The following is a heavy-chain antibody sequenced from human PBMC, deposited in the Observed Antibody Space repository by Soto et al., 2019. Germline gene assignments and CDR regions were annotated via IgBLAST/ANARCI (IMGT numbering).Heavy chain of an antibody. CDR1: GYNFTTYG. J-gene: IGHJ4*02. V-gene: IGHV1-18*01. Sequence: QVQLVQSGAEVKKPGASVKVSCKTSGYNFTTYGVSWVRQAPGQGLAWMGWISGHNGHANYAQTFQGRVTMTTDTTTTTAYMELRSLRSDDTAVYYCATYQPYSTGYYYFEQWGQGTLAIVTS. CDR3: ATYQPYSTGYYYFEQ. CDR2: ISGHNGHA. D-gene: IGHD6-19*01.